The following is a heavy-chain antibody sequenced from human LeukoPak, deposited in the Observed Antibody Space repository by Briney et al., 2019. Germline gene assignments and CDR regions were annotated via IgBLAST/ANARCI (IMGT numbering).Heavy chain of an antibody. D-gene: IGHD2/OR15-2a*01. CDR1: GFPFSVYG. Sequence: PGGSLRLSCAASGFPFSVYGMHWVRQAPGKGLVWGSHINSDGSWTSYADSVKGRFTISKDNAKNTVYLQMNSLRAEDTAVYYCVSFYETYWGRGTLVTVSS. V-gene: IGHV3-74*01. CDR2: INSDGSWT. CDR3: VSFYETY. J-gene: IGHJ4*02.